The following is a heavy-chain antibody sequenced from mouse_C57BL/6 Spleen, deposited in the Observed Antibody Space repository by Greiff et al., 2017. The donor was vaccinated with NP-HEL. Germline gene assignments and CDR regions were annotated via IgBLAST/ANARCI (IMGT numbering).Heavy chain of an antibody. CDR3: ARGGDGYYSLGY. Sequence: QVQLQQSGAELARPGASVKLSCKASGYTFTSYGISWVKQRTGQGLEWIGEIYPRSGNTYYNEKFKGKATLTADKSSSTAYMELRSLTSEDAAVYFCARGGDGYYSLGYWGQGTTLTVSS. D-gene: IGHD2-3*01. CDR1: GYTFTSYG. CDR2: IYPRSGNT. J-gene: IGHJ2*01. V-gene: IGHV1-81*01.